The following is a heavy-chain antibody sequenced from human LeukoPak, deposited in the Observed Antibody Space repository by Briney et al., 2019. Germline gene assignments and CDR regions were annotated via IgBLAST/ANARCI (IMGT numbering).Heavy chain of an antibody. Sequence: ASVKVSCKASGYTFTSYGISWVRQAPGQGLEWMGWISAYNGNTNYAQKLQGRVTMTADTSTSTAYMELRSLRSDDTAVYYCARRGYCSDTTCSAPLDYWGQGTLVTVSS. CDR2: ISAYNGNT. V-gene: IGHV1-18*01. J-gene: IGHJ4*02. D-gene: IGHD2-2*01. CDR1: GYTFTSYG. CDR3: ARRGYCSDTTCSAPLDY.